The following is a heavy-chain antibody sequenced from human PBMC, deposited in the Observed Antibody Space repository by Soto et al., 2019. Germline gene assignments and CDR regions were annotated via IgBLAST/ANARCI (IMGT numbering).Heavy chain of an antibody. CDR1: GGTFSSYA. CDR2: IIPIFGTA. V-gene: IGHV1-69*01. Sequence: QVQLVQSGAEVKKPGSSVKVSCKASGGTFSSYAISWVRQAPGQGLEWMGGIIPIFGTANYAQKFQGRVTITAEESTSTAYMEVGRLGSEETAGYYWAREVWGAGGVFDYWGQGTLVTVSS. J-gene: IGHJ4*02. D-gene: IGHD3-16*01. CDR3: AREVWGAGGVFDY.